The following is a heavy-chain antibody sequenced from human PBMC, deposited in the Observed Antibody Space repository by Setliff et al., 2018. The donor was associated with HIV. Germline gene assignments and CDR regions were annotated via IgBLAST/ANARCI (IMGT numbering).Heavy chain of an antibody. CDR1: GGPFSDYY. CDR2: ISYSGST. CDR3: ARVSKTYWYSIPRDYYHHMDV. V-gene: IGHV4-59*12. J-gene: IGHJ6*03. D-gene: IGHD2-8*02. Sequence: PSETLSLTCAVYGGPFSDYYWNWIRQPPGKGLEWIGYISYSGSTNYNPSLKSRLTISLDTSKNQFSLKLSSVSAADTAVYYCARVSKTYWYSIPRDYYHHMDVWGKGTTVTVSS.